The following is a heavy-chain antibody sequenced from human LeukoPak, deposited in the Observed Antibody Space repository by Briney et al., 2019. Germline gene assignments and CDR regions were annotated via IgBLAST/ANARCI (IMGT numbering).Heavy chain of an antibody. CDR2: IYYTGTT. Sequence: KPSETLPLTCTVSGGSITNYYWSWIRQPPGKGLEWIAYIYYTGTTNYNPSLKSRVTISVDTSKNQLSLKLSSVTAADTAMYYCARHQDTSGWGTFPLDYWGQGTLVTVSS. V-gene: IGHV4-59*08. D-gene: IGHD3-10*01. CDR1: GGSITNYY. CDR3: ARHQDTSGWGTFPLDY. J-gene: IGHJ4*02.